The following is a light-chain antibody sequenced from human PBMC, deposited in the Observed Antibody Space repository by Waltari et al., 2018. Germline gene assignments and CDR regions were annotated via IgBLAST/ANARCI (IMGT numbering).Light chain of an antibody. V-gene: IGLV2-14*01. J-gene: IGLJ1*01. CDR1: HSDIGAYDY. Sequence: QSALTQPASVSGSLGQSLTISCTGTHSDIGAYDYVYWYQQHPGQAPKLILFDVRHRPSGSSKRLAGSKSGDTASRTISWLQPEDEADYYCSSYSYITTLQIFGTGTRLTV. CDR3: SSYSYITTLQI. CDR2: DVR.